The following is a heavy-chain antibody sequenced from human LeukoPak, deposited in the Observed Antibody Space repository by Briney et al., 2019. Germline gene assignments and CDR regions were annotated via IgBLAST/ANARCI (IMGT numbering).Heavy chain of an antibody. CDR2: IRTKANSYAT. Sequence: GGSLRLSCAASGFTFSGSSIHWVRQASGKGLEWVGLIRTKANSYATAYAASVTGRFAISRDDSKDTSYLQMNSLKTEDTALYFCTTSYSGNSWYDWFGPWGQGTLVTVSS. V-gene: IGHV3-73*01. J-gene: IGHJ5*02. CDR3: TTSYSGNSWYDWFGP. D-gene: IGHD6-13*01. CDR1: GFTFSGSS.